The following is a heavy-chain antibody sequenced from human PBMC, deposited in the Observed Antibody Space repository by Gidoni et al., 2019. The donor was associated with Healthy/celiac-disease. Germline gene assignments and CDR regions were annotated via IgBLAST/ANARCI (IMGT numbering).Heavy chain of an antibody. Sequence: QVQLVQSGFELKKPGASVTVSCKASGYTFTSYAMNWVRQAPRQGREWMGWINTNTGNPTYAQGFTVRFVFSLDTSVSTAYLQISSLKAEDTAVYYCERDFTTRDDGDYGFSDWGQGTLVTVSS. J-gene: IGHJ4*02. CDR2: INTNTGNP. V-gene: IGHV7-4-1*02. D-gene: IGHD4-17*01. CDR3: ERDFTTRDDGDYGFSD. CDR1: GYTFTSYA.